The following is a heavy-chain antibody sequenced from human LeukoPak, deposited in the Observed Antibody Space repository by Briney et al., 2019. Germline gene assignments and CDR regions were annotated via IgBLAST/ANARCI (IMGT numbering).Heavy chain of an antibody. CDR2: IYSGGST. CDR1: GFTVSSNY. D-gene: IGHD6-19*01. CDR3: ARDSSGWNYYYMDV. Sequence: GGSLRLSCAASGFTVSSNYMSWVRQAPGKGLEWVSVIYSGGSTYYADSVKGRFTISRDNSKNTLYLQMNSLRAEDTAVYYCARDSSGWNYYYMDVWGKGTTVTISS. J-gene: IGHJ6*03. V-gene: IGHV3-66*01.